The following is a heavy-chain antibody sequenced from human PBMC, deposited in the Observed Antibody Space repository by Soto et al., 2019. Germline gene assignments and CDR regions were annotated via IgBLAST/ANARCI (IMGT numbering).Heavy chain of an antibody. CDR1: GGTFSDYC. D-gene: IGHD3-16*02. CDR3: ARLTPIYDYVWGSYRNDAFDI. V-gene: IGHV4-34*01. CDR2: INHSGST. J-gene: IGHJ3*02. Sequence: SQTLCLTWAVDGGTFSDYCCSWIRQPKGKGLEWIGEINHSGSTNYNPSLKSRVTISVDTSKNQFSLKLSSVTAADTAVYYCARLTPIYDYVWGSYRNDAFDIWGQGTMVTVSS.